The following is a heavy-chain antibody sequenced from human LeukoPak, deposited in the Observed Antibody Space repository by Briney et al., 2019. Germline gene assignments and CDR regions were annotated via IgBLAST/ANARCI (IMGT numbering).Heavy chain of an antibody. V-gene: IGHV3-23*01. CDR1: GFTFSSYS. CDR2: FSGTSST. Sequence: PGGSLRLSCAASGFTFSSYSMNWVRQAPGKGLEWVSTFSGTSSTSYADAVKGRVTISRDNSKNTLYLQLNSLRAEDTAVYYCAKLKQWQPQRYFFEYWAREPWSPSP. CDR3: AKLKQWQPQRYFFEY. D-gene: IGHD6-19*01. J-gene: IGHJ4*02.